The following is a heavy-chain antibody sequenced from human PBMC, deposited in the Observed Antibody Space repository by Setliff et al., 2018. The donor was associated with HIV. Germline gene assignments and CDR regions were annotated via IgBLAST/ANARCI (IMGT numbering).Heavy chain of an antibody. CDR3: ARHPGDYGNYYYYYYMDV. V-gene: IGHV4-38-2*01. D-gene: IGHD4-4*01. CDR2: IYHSGST. CDR1: GYSISSGYY. J-gene: IGHJ6*03. Sequence: PSETLSLTCAVSGYSISSGYYWGWIRQPPGKGLEWIGSIYHSGSTYYNPSLKSRVTISVDTSKNQFSLSLSSVTAADTAVYYCARHPGDYGNYYYYYYMDVWGKGTTVTVSS.